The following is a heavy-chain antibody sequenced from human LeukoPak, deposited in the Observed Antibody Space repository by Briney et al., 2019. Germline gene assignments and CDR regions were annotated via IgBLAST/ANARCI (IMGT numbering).Heavy chain of an antibody. Sequence: GGSLRLSCAASGFTFSSYWMSWVRQAPGKGLEWVANIKQDGSEKYYVDSVKGRFTISRDNAKNSLYLQMNSLRAEDTAVYYCARGYYDSSGCIDYWGQGTLVTVSS. CDR2: IKQDGSEK. D-gene: IGHD3-22*01. J-gene: IGHJ4*02. CDR3: ARGYYDSSGCIDY. V-gene: IGHV3-7*04. CDR1: GFTFSSYW.